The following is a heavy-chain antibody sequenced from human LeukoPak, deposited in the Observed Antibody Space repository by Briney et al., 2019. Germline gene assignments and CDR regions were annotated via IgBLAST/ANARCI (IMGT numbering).Heavy chain of an antibody. J-gene: IGHJ4*02. CDR2: ISSSGSTM. CDR1: GFTFSSYE. CDR3: ARVTVAESVDY. D-gene: IGHD1-14*01. V-gene: IGHV3-48*03. Sequence: GGSLRLSCAASGFTFSSYEMNWVRQAPGKGLEWVSYISSSGSTMYYADSVKGRFTVSRDNAKNSLYLQMNSLRAEDTAVYYCARVTVAESVDYWGQGTLVTVSS.